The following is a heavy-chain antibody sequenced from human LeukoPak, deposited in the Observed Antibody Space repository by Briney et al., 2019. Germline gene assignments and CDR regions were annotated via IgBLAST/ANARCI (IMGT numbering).Heavy chain of an antibody. CDR3: AREPYDSSGYYYSFPFDY. CDR2: IIPIFGIA. CDR1: GGTFSSYA. V-gene: IGHV1-69*04. J-gene: IGHJ4*02. Sequence: SVKVSCKASGGTFSSYAISWVRQAPGQGLEWMGRIIPIFGIANYAQKFQGRVTITADKSTSTAYMELSSLRSEDTAVYYCAREPYDSSGYYYSFPFDYWGQGTLVTVSS. D-gene: IGHD3-22*01.